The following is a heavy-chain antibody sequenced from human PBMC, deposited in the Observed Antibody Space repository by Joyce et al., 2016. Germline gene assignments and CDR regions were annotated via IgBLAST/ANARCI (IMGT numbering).Heavy chain of an antibody. CDR3: ARERDWALDY. Sequence: QVQLVESGGGVVQPGTSLRLPCAASGFGFGGYEMVWARQPTGKGLEWVALISHHGSNEYYADSGRGRFTISRDNSKNTLYLQLASLRVEDTAIYYCARERDWALDYWGQGSLVTVSS. J-gene: IGHJ4*02. D-gene: IGHD3/OR15-3a*01. V-gene: IGHV3-30-3*01. CDR2: ISHHGSNE. CDR1: GFGFGGYE.